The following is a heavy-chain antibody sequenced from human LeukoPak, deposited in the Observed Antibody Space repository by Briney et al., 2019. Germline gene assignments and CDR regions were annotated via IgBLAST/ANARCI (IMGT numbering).Heavy chain of an antibody. D-gene: IGHD3-10*01. Sequence: PSETLSLTCTVSGGSISSGGYYWSWIRQHPGKGLEWIGYIYYSGSTYYNPSLKSRVTISVDTSKNQFSLKLSSVTAADTAVYYCARVRITMVRGVNYFDYWGQGTLVTVSS. CDR2: IYYSGST. V-gene: IGHV4-31*03. CDR3: ARVRITMVRGVNYFDY. J-gene: IGHJ4*02. CDR1: GGSISSGGYY.